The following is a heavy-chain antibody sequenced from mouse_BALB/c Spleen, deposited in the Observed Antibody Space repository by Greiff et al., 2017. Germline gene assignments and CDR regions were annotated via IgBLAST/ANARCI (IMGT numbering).Heavy chain of an antibody. CDR2: IWRGGST. CDR1: GFSLNSYG. D-gene: IGHD2-1*01. V-gene: IGHV2-2*02. Sequence: VKLVESGPGLVQPSQSLSISCTASGFSLNSYGVHWVRQSPGQGLEWMGVIWRGGSTDYNAAFISRLSIRKDNSTNKVSFKMSSLQANDTALYYCARYCYDNCYAMDYWGQGTSVTVSS. J-gene: IGHJ4*01. CDR3: ARYCYDNCYAMDY.